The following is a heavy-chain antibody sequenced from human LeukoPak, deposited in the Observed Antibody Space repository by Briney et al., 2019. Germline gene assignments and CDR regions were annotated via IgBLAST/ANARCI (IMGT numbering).Heavy chain of an antibody. CDR1: GDSISSSSYY. Sequence: PSETLSLTCTVSGDSISSSSYYWGWIRQPPGKGLEWIGSIYYSGSTYYNPSLKSRVTISVDTSKNQFSLKLSSVTAADTAVYYCASSMLLGYFDWLLPYYFDYWGQGTLVTVSS. CDR3: ASSMLLGYFDWLLPYYFDY. J-gene: IGHJ4*02. V-gene: IGHV4-39*07. CDR2: IYYSGST. D-gene: IGHD3-9*01.